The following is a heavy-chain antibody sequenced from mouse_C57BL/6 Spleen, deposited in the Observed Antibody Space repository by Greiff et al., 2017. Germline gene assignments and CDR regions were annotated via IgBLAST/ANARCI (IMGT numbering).Heavy chain of an antibody. Sequence: QVQLQQSGAELVKPGASVKISCKASGYAFSSYWMNWVKQRPGKGLEWIGQIYPGDGDTNYNGKFKGKATLTADKSSSTAYMQLSSLTSEDAAVYFCARSYYGSSYGWFAYWGQGTLVTVSA. D-gene: IGHD1-1*01. CDR3: ARSYYGSSYGWFAY. J-gene: IGHJ3*01. CDR1: GYAFSSYW. CDR2: IYPGDGDT. V-gene: IGHV1-80*01.